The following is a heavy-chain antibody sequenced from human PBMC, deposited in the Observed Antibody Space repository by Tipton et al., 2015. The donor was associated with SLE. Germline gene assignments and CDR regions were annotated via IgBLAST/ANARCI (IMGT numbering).Heavy chain of an antibody. V-gene: IGHV3-30*04. CDR2: ISYDGSKK. D-gene: IGHD3-16*01. Sequence: QVQLVQSGGGVVQPGRSLRLSCEASGFTFSYYAMHWVRQAPGKGLEWVAVISYDGSKKYYADSVKGRFTISRDNSKTTLYLQMNSLRAEDTAVYYCARSGGVGDLEYWGQGTLVTVSS. CDR3: ARSGGVGDLEY. CDR1: GFTFSYYA. J-gene: IGHJ4*02.